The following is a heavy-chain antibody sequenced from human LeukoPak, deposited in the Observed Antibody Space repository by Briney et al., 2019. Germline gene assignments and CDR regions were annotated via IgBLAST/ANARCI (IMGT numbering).Heavy chain of an antibody. J-gene: IGHJ4*02. Sequence: SQTLSLTCTVSGGSISSGSYYWSWIRQHAGKGLEWIGRIYTSGSTNYNPSLKSRVTISVDTSKNQFSLKLSSVTAADTAVYYCARARSSVFAGSSGQSPFDYWGQGTLVTVSS. CDR3: ARARSSVFAGSSGQSPFDY. D-gene: IGHD3-22*01. V-gene: IGHV4-61*02. CDR2: IYTSGST. CDR1: GGSISSGSYY.